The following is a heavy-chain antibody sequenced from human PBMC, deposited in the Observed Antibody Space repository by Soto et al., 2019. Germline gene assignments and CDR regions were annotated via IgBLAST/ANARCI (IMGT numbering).Heavy chain of an antibody. D-gene: IGHD1-26*01. J-gene: IGHJ3*02. CDR3: ARGWGGGARMAFDI. Sequence: SETLSLTCSVSGGSISTVGHYWTWIRQPPGKGLEWIGSIYHTGSTYYSKSLRSRLTMSVDTSKSQFSLKLSSVTAADTAVYYWARGWGGGARMAFDIWGQGTMVTVSS. V-gene: IGHV4-31*03. CDR1: GGSISTVGHY. CDR2: IYHTGST.